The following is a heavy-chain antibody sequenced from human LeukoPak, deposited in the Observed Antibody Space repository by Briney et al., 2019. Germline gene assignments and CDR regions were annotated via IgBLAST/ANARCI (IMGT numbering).Heavy chain of an antibody. CDR1: GYTFINHG. Sequence: ASVKVSCKASGYTFINHGISWVRQAPGQGLEWMGWINPNSGGTNYAQKFQGRVTMTRDTSISTAYMELSRLRSDDTAVYYCARPLWFGEFDAFDYWGQGTLVTVSS. D-gene: IGHD3-10*01. V-gene: IGHV1-2*02. J-gene: IGHJ4*02. CDR2: INPNSGGT. CDR3: ARPLWFGEFDAFDY.